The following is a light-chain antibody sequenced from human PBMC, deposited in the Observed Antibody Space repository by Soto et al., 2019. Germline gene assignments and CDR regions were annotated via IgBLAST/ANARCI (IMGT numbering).Light chain of an antibody. CDR2: DVS. J-gene: IGLJ1*01. Sequence: QSALTQPRSVSGSPGQSFTISCTGTSSDVGDYNYVSWYQQHPGKAPKLMIYDVSKRPSGVPDRFSGSKSGNTASLTISGLQAEDEADYYCCSYAGSYSLYVFGTGTKLTVL. V-gene: IGLV2-11*01. CDR3: CSYAGSYSLYV. CDR1: SSDVGDYNY.